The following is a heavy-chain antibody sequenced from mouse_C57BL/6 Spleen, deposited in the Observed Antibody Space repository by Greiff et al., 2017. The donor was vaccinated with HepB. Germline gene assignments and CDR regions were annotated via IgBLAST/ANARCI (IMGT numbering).Heavy chain of an antibody. CDR1: GFTFSDYG. CDR2: ISSGSSTI. CDR3: ARPWEGDAMDY. D-gene: IGHD4-1*01. J-gene: IGHJ4*01. V-gene: IGHV5-17*01. Sequence: EVQLVESGGGLVKPGGSLKLSCAASGFTFSDYGMHWVRQAPEKGLEWVAYISSGSSTIYYADTVKGRFTISRDNAKNTLFLQMTSLRSEDTAMYYCARPWEGDAMDYWGQGTSVTVSS.